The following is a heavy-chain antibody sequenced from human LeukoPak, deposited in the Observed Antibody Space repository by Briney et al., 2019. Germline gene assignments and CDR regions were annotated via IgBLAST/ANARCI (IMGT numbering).Heavy chain of an antibody. Sequence: SETLSLTCTVSGGSISSSSYYWGWIRQPPGKGLEWIGSIYYSGSTYYNPSLKSRVTISVDTSKNQFSLKLSSVTAADTAVYYCARRGWELRRNWFDPWGQGTLVTVSS. CDR1: GGSISSSSYY. D-gene: IGHD1-26*01. CDR3: ARRGWELRRNWFDP. CDR2: IYYSGST. V-gene: IGHV4-39*07. J-gene: IGHJ5*02.